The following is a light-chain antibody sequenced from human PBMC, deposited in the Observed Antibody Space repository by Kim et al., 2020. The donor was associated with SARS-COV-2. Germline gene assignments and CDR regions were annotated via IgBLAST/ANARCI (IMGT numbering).Light chain of an antibody. Sequence: SAYVGDSVTITCRASQSIGSWLAWNQQKSGKAPKLLIYKASNLASGVPSRFSGSGSGTEFTLTISSLQPDEFATYYCQQYHDYPYTFGQGTKLEIK. J-gene: IGKJ2*01. CDR1: QSIGSW. V-gene: IGKV1-5*03. CDR3: QQYHDYPYT. CDR2: KAS.